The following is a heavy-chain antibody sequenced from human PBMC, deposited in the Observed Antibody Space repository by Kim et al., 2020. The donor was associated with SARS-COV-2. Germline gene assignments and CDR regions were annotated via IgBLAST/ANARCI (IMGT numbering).Heavy chain of an antibody. D-gene: IGHD5-18*01. CDR3: ARVYSYGIYDAFDI. CDR1: GFTFDDYG. Sequence: GGSLRLSCAASGFTFDDYGMSWVRQAPGKGLEWVSGINWNGGSTGYADSVKGRFTISRDNAKNSLYLQMNSLRAEDTALYHCARVYSYGIYDAFDIWGQGTMVTVSS. CDR2: INWNGGST. J-gene: IGHJ3*02. V-gene: IGHV3-20*01.